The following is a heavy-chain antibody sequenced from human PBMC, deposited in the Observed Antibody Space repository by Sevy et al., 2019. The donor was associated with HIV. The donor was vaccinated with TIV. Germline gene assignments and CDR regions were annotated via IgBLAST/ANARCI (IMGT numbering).Heavy chain of an antibody. J-gene: IGHJ4*02. V-gene: IGHV3-11*01. CDR3: ARAGGSWALRY. D-gene: IGHD1-26*01. CDR1: GLIFSDYY. Sequence: GGSLRLSCAASGLIFSDYYMSWIRQAPGKGLEWVSHISGSGNTIYYTDSVKGRFTISRDNAKDSLYLQMNSLRAEDTAVHYCARAGGSWALRYWGQGSLVTVSS. CDR2: ISGSGNTI.